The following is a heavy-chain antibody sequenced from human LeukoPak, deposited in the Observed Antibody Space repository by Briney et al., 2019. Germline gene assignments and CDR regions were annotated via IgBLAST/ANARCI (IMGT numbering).Heavy chain of an antibody. J-gene: IGHJ5*02. D-gene: IGHD6-13*01. Sequence: SSETLSHTCAVYGGAFSGYYWSWIRQPPGKGLEWIGEINHSGSTNYNPSLKSRVTISVDTSKNQFSLKLSSVTAADTAVYYCARLHRFIAAARMNWFDPWGQGTLVTVSS. CDR3: ARLHRFIAAARMNWFDP. V-gene: IGHV4-34*01. CDR2: INHSGST. CDR1: GGAFSGYY.